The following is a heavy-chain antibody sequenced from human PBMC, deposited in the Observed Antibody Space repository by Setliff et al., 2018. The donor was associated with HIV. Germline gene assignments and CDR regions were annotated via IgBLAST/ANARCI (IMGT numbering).Heavy chain of an antibody. D-gene: IGHD3-3*01. CDR3: ARDRGSYNFWSGLARGDNWFDP. CDR2: IFYSGSS. CDR1: GASISTYY. Sequence: SETLSLTCTVSGASISTYYWGWIRQPPGKGLEWIGYIFYSGSSNYNPSLKSRVTMSVDTSKNQFSLNLTSVTAAATAVYYCARDRGSYNFWSGLARGDNWFDPWGQGTLVTV. V-gene: IGHV4-59*01. J-gene: IGHJ5*02.